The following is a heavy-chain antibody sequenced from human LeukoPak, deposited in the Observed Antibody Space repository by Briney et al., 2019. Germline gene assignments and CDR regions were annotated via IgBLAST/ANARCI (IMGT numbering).Heavy chain of an antibody. J-gene: IGHJ6*03. CDR3: AREIGYSYGYVYYYYMDV. CDR2: INPSGGST. D-gene: IGHD5-18*01. Sequence: AASVKVSCKASGYTFTSYYMHWVRQAPGQGLEWMGIINPSGGSTSYAQKFQGRVTMTRDTSTSTVYMELSSLRSEDTAVCYCAREIGYSYGYVYYYYMDVWGKGTTVTVSS. V-gene: IGHV1-46*01. CDR1: GYTFTSYY.